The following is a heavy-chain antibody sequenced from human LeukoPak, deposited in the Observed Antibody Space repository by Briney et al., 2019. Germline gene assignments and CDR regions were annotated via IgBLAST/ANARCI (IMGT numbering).Heavy chain of an antibody. Sequence: SETLSLTCAVSGGSISSGGYSWSWIRQPPGKGLEWIGYIYHSGSTYYNPSLKSRVTISVDTSKNQFSLKLSSVTAADTAVYYCARGPLDSSGYYYLPGYYYGMDVWGQGTTVTVSS. CDR1: GGSISSGGYS. CDR3: ARGPLDSSGYYYLPGYYYGMDV. J-gene: IGHJ6*02. CDR2: IYHSGST. V-gene: IGHV4-30-2*01. D-gene: IGHD3-22*01.